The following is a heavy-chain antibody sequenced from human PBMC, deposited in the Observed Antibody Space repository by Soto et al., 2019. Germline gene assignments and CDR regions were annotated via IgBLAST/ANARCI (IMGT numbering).Heavy chain of an antibody. J-gene: IGHJ5*01. V-gene: IGHV4-4*07. D-gene: IGHD6-13*01. Sequence: SETLSLTCTVSGGSISNYYWTWIRQPAGKGLEWIGRIYTSGTTNYNPSLKSRVTMSVDTSKNQFSLKLSSVTAADTALYYCARQTTYSSSWYDYWGHGTLVTVSS. CDR2: IYTSGTT. CDR3: ARQTTYSSSWYDY. CDR1: GGSISNYY.